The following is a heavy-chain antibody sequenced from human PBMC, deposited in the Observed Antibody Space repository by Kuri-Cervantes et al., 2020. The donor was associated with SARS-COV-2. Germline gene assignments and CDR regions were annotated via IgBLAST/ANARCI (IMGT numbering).Heavy chain of an antibody. CDR3: ARGRRPTYYYYYGMDV. V-gene: IGHV4-34*01. J-gene: IGHJ6*02. Sequence: LRLSCAVYGGSFSGYYWSWIRQPPGKGLEWIGEINHSGSTNYNPSLKSRVTVSVDTSKNQFSLKLSSVTAADTAVYYCARGRRPTYYYYYGMDVWGQGTTVTVSS. CDR1: GGSFSGYY. CDR2: INHSGST.